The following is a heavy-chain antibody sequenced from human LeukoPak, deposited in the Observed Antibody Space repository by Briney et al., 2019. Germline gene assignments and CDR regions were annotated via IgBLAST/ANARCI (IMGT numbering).Heavy chain of an antibody. CDR2: FSPYNANT. V-gene: IGHV1-18*01. Sequence: GWFSPYNANTNYPQKLQGRVTMTTDTSTSTAYMELRSLRSDDTAVYYCARNQRTAAPFDYWGQGTLVTVSS. D-gene: IGHD1-14*01. CDR3: ARNQRTAAPFDY. J-gene: IGHJ4*02.